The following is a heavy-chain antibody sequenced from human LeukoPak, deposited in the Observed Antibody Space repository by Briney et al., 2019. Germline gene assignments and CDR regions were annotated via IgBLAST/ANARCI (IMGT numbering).Heavy chain of an antibody. J-gene: IGHJ4*02. V-gene: IGHV1-46*01. CDR1: GYIFTSSY. CDR3: ARRAQVERRHSEFDY. CDR2: LHPSGGST. D-gene: IGHD1-1*01. Sequence: ASVKLSCNASGYIFTSSYIHWVRHAPGQGLEWMGMLHPSGGSTGYAQKFQGRVTMTRDMTTSTVYMELSSLRSEDTAVFYCARRAQVERRHSEFDYWGQGTLVTVSS.